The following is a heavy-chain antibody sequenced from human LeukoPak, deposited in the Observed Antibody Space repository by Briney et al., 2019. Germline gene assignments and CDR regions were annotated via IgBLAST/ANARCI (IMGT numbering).Heavy chain of an antibody. CDR3: ARDLYSSGWSEVGPFDY. CDR1: GFTFSSYA. Sequence: PGGSLRLSCAASGFTFSSYAMHWVRQAPGKGLEWVAVISYDGSNKYYADSVKGRFTISRDNSKNTLYLQMNSLRAEDTAVYYCARDLYSSGWSEVGPFDYWGQGTLVTVSS. J-gene: IGHJ4*02. V-gene: IGHV3-30-3*01. D-gene: IGHD6-19*01. CDR2: ISYDGSNK.